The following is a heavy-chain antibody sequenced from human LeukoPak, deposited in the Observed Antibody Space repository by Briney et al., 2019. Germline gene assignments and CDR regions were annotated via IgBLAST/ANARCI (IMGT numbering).Heavy chain of an antibody. Sequence: SVKVSCKASGYTFTGYYMHWVRQAPGQGLEWMGGIIPIFGTANYAQKFQGRVTITADESTSTAYMELSSLRSEDTAVYYCATGYSSGWEGFDAFDIWGQGTMVTVSS. V-gene: IGHV1-69*13. CDR1: GYTFTGYY. J-gene: IGHJ3*02. D-gene: IGHD6-19*01. CDR3: ATGYSSGWEGFDAFDI. CDR2: IIPIFGTA.